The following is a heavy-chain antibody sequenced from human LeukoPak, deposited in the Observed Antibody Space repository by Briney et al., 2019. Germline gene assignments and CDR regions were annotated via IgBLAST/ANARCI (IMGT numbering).Heavy chain of an antibody. CDR1: GFKFGSYW. Sequence: GGSLRLSCAASGFKFGSYWMSWLRQAPGKGLEWVATIKGDGTEKYYVAYVRGRFTISRDNARNSLYLQMNSLRAEDTAVYYCARERRGCSTSCSFDYWGQGTLVTVSS. V-gene: IGHV3-7*01. CDR3: ARERRGCSTSCSFDY. CDR2: IKGDGTEK. J-gene: IGHJ4*02. D-gene: IGHD2-2*01.